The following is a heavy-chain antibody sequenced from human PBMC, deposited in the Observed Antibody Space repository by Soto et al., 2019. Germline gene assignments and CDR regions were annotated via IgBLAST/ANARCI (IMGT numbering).Heavy chain of an antibody. Sequence: QVQLVESGGGVVQPGRSLRLACAASGFTFSSHGMHWVRQAPSKGLEWVAVIWDDGNEKYYVDSVKGRFTISRDNSKNTVYLQMNSLRAEDTAVYYCARWGDERRADYWGQGTLVTVSS. J-gene: IGHJ4*02. D-gene: IGHD3-16*01. V-gene: IGHV3-33*01. CDR3: ARWGDERRADY. CDR1: GFTFSSHG. CDR2: IWDDGNEK.